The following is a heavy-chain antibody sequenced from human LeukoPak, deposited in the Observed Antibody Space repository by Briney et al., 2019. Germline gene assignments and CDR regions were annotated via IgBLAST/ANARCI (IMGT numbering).Heavy chain of an antibody. V-gene: IGHV4-61*08. Sequence: TSETLSLTCTVSGGSISSGGYYWSWIRQHPGKGLEWIGYIYYSGSTNYNPSLKSRVTMSVDTSKNQFSLKLSSVTAADTAVYYCARFGSSRDYWGQGTLVTVSS. CDR1: GGSISSGGYY. D-gene: IGHD6-13*01. CDR3: ARFGSSRDY. J-gene: IGHJ4*02. CDR2: IYYSGST.